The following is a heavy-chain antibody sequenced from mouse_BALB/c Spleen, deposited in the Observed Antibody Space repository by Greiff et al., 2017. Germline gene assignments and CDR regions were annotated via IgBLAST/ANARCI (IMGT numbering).Heavy chain of an antibody. J-gene: IGHJ3*01. CDR2: IRNKANGYTT. V-gene: IGHV7-3*02. CDR3: ARDDGYAY. D-gene: IGHD2-3*01. Sequence: EVKLMESGGGLVQPGGSLRLSCATSGFTFTDYYMSWVRQPPGKALEWLGFIRNKANGYTTEYSASVKGRFTISRDNSQSILYLQMNTLRAGDSATYYCARDDGYAYWGQGTLVTVSA. CDR1: GFTFTDYY.